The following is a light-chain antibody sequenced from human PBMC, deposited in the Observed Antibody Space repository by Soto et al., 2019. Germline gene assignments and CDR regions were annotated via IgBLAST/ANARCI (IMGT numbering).Light chain of an antibody. CDR3: QQYMSSVT. CDR2: GAS. Sequence: EIVLTQSPGSLSLSPGQRATLSCRASQSVDTTFFSWYQKKPGQAPRLLIDGASWRATGIPDRFSGSGSGTDFTIIISRLEPEYVAVYYCQQYMSSVTFGQGTKVEIK. V-gene: IGKV3-20*01. J-gene: IGKJ1*01. CDR1: QSVDTTF.